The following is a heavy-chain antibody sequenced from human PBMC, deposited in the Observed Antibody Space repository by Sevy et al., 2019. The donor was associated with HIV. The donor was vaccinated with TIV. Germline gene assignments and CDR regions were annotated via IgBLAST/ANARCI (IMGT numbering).Heavy chain of an antibody. CDR1: GFTFSNYW. CDR3: ARVGGCSSTSCFAYWFDP. Sequence: GGSLILSCAASGFTFSNYWMSWVRQAPGKGLEWVANIKEDGSENYYVDSVKGRFTISRDNAKNSLYLQMNSLRAEDTAVYYCARVGGCSSTSCFAYWFDPWGQGTLVTVSS. D-gene: IGHD2-2*01. J-gene: IGHJ5*02. V-gene: IGHV3-7*03. CDR2: IKEDGSEN.